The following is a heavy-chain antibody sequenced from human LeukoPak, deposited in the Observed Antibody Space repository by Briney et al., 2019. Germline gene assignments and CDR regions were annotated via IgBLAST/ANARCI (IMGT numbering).Heavy chain of an antibody. J-gene: IGHJ5*02. V-gene: IGHV1-46*01. D-gene: IGHD1-26*01. CDR2: INPSGGTT. CDR3: ARDNSVGDYAWWFDP. CDR1: GYTFTSYY. Sequence: ASVKVSCKASGYTFTSYYMHWVRQAPGQGLEWMGLINPSGGTTRYARKFQGRVTMTRDLSTSTDYMELSSLRSDNTAVYFWARDNSVGDYAWWFDPWGQGTLVTVSS.